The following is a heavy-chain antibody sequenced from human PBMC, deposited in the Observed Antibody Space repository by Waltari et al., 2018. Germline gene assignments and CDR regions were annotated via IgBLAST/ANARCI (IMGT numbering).Heavy chain of an antibody. V-gene: IGHV1-24*01. CDR3: TRDRVGYCSGGTCYSRWFDP. CDR1: GYSLTESA. Sequence: QVQLVQSGAEVKKPGASVKVSCRVSGYSLTESALHWGRQAPGKGLGWLGGFDPEYGEAGYAQEFQGRVTMTEDTSKDTAYMELSSLTYEDTAVYYCTRDRVGYCSGGTCYSRWFDPWGQGTLVTVSS. D-gene: IGHD2-15*01. CDR2: FDPEYGEA. J-gene: IGHJ5*02.